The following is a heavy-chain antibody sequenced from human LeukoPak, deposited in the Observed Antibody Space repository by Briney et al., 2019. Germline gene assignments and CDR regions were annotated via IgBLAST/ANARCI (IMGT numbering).Heavy chain of an antibody. CDR2: INTDGSST. CDR1: GFIFSSYW. J-gene: IGHJ4*02. V-gene: IGHV3-74*01. D-gene: IGHD3-10*01. CDR3: AREEGLVRGVISRLMYFDY. Sequence: GGSLRLSCAASGFIFSSYWMHWVRHAPGKGLAWVSRINTDGSSTSYADSVKGRFTISRDNAKNTLYLQMNSLRAEDTAVYYCAREEGLVRGVISRLMYFDYWGQGTLVTVSS.